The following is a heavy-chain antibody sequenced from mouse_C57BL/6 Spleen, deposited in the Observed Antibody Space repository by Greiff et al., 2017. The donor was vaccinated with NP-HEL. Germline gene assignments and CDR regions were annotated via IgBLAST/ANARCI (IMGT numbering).Heavy chain of an antibody. V-gene: IGHV1-64*01. Sequence: QVQLQQPGAELVKPGASVKLSCKASGYTFTSYWMHWVKQRPGQGLEWIGMIHPNSGSTNYNEKFKSKATLTVDKSSSTAYMQLSSLTSEDSAVYYGARSGIARYWYFDVWGTGTTVTVSS. D-gene: IGHD1-3*01. CDR3: ARSGIARYWYFDV. J-gene: IGHJ1*03. CDR1: GYTFTSYW. CDR2: IHPNSGST.